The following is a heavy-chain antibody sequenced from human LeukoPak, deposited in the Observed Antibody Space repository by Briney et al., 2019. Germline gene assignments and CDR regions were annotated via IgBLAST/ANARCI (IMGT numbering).Heavy chain of an antibody. J-gene: IGHJ6*03. CDR3: ARAGLSVVPAAARYYYYYYMDV. CDR1: GFTFSSYW. CDR2: IKQDGSEK. D-gene: IGHD2-2*01. Sequence: PGGSLRLSCAASGFTFSSYWMSWVRQAPGKGLEWVANIKQDGSEKYYVDSVKGRFTISRDNAKNSLYLQMNSLRAEDTAVYYCARAGLSVVPAAARYYYYYYMDVWGKGTTVTVSS. V-gene: IGHV3-7*01.